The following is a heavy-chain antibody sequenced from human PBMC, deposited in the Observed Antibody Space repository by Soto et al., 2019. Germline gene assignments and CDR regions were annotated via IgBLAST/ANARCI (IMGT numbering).Heavy chain of an antibody. CDR3: ARDSKGFDY. J-gene: IGHJ4*02. CDR2: IWYDGSNK. Sequence: QVQLVESGGGVVQPGRSLRLSCAASGFTFSSYGMHWVRQAPGKGMEWVVVIWYDGSNKYYADSVKGRFTISRDNSKNTLYLQMNSLRAEDTAVYYCARDSKGFDYWGQGTLVTVSS. D-gene: IGHD2-2*01. V-gene: IGHV3-33*01. CDR1: GFTFSSYG.